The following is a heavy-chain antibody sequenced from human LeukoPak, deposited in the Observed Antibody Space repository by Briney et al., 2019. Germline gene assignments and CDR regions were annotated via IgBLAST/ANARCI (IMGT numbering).Heavy chain of an antibody. CDR3: ARLYIGGYSRSNDYTSFDP. CDR1: GGSFSGYY. J-gene: IGHJ5*02. Sequence: SETLTLTCAVYGGSFSGYYWSWIRQPPRKGLEWIGEINHSGSTNYNAAIKSRVTISVDTSKNQFSLNLTSVTAADTAVYYCARLYIGGYSRSNDYTSFDPWGQGTLVTVSS. V-gene: IGHV4-34*01. CDR2: INHSGST. D-gene: IGHD6-13*01.